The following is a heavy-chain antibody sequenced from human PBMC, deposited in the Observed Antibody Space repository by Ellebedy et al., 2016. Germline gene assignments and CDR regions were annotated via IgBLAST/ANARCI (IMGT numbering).Heavy chain of an antibody. CDR2: ISSSSSYI. D-gene: IGHD6-19*01. Sequence: GGSLRLSCAASGFTFSSYSMNWVRQAPGKGLEWVSSISSSSSYIYYADSVKGRFTISRDNAKNSLYLQMNSLRAEDTAVYYCARPAGYSSGWVDAFDIWGQGTMVTVSS. CDR3: ARPAGYSSGWVDAFDI. CDR1: GFTFSSYS. J-gene: IGHJ3*02. V-gene: IGHV3-21*01.